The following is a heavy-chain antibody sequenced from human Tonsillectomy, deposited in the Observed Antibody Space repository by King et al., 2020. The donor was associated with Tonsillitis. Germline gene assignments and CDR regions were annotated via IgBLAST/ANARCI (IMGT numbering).Heavy chain of an antibody. V-gene: IGHV4-61*01. Sequence: LQLQESGPELVKSSETLSLTCTVSGVSVNIGSYYWTWIRQPPGKGLEWIGYGYYSGSTNYNPSLKSRVPISVDTSKNQFSLNLTSVTAADTAVYYCARAFGRGFLDFWGQGALVTVSS. J-gene: IGHJ4*02. CDR2: GYYSGST. D-gene: IGHD3/OR15-3a*01. CDR3: ARAFGRGFLDF. CDR1: GVSVNIGSYY.